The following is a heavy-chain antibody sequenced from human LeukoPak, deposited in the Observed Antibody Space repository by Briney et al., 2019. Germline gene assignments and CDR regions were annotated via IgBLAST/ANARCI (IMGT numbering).Heavy chain of an antibody. V-gene: IGHV4-39*01. CDR3: AGLIRPGWFDP. Sequence: SETLSLTCTVSGASISSSTDYWGWIRQPPGKGLEWIANNSGSTYYNPSLKSRVTISVDTSKNQFSLKLSSVTAADTAVYYCAGLIRPGWFDPWGQGTLVTVSS. J-gene: IGHJ5*02. CDR2: NSGST. CDR1: GASISSSTDY. D-gene: IGHD1-14*01.